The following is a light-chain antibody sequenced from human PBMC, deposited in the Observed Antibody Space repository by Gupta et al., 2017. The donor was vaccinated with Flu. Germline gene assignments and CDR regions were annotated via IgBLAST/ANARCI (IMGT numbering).Light chain of an antibody. J-gene: IGLJ1*01. CDR1: SSDVGGYNY. Sequence: HSALTQPPSASGPPAQSVAISCTGTSSDVGGYNYVAWHQQHPGKAPKLMSEEVTKRPSGVPDRFSGSKSGNTASLTVSGLQAEDEADYYCTSYAGSNNFEVFGTGTKVTVL. CDR2: EVT. V-gene: IGLV2-8*01. CDR3: TSYAGSNNFEV.